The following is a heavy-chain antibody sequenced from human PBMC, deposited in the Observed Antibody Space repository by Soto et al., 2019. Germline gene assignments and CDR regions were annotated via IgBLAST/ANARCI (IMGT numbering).Heavy chain of an antibody. CDR2: ISYDGSNK. D-gene: IGHD2-2*01. CDR3: AKDQDIVVVPAAINDPYYYYYGMDV. CDR1: GFTFSSYG. V-gene: IGHV3-30*18. J-gene: IGHJ6*02. Sequence: GGSLRLSCAASGFTFSSYGMHWVRQAPGKGLEWVAVISYDGSNKYYADSVKGRFTISRDNSKNTLYLQMNSLRAEDTAVYYCAKDQDIVVVPAAINDPYYYYYGMDVWGQGTSVTVSS.